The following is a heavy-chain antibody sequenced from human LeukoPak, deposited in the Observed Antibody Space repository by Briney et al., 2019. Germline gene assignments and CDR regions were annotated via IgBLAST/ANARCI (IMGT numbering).Heavy chain of an antibody. D-gene: IGHD3-22*01. CDR1: GGSISSYY. CDR3: ARVYDSSGYYPNYYYYGMDV. J-gene: IGHJ6*02. Sequence: SETLFLTCTVSGGSISSYYWSWIRQPPGKGLEWIGYIYYSGSTNYNPSLKSRVTISVDTSKNQFSLKLSSVTAADTAVYYCARVYDSSGYYPNYYYYGMDVWGQGTTVTVSS. V-gene: IGHV4-59*01. CDR2: IYYSGST.